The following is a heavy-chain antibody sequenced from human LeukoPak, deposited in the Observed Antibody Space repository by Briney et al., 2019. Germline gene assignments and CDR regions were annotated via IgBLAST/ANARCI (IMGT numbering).Heavy chain of an antibody. CDR2: ISRRSGAT. D-gene: IGHD2-21*01. CDR3: VSWAGGNSDVASFDF. V-gene: IGHV1-2*02. J-gene: IGHJ4*02. Sequence: ASVKVSCKASGSIFSDYYMHWVRQVPGRGFEWMGWISRRSGATKIAPKFQGRVTLTRDISISTAYVELTNLASDDTAVYYCVSWAGGNSDVASFDFWGQETLVLVSS. CDR1: GSIFSDYY.